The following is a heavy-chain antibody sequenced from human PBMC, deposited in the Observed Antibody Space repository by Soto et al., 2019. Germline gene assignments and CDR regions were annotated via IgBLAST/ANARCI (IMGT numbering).Heavy chain of an antibody. CDR1: GFYFNNYS. CDR3: AKGHYYDNVGNWVANQAFDS. D-gene: IGHD3-22*01. V-gene: IGHV3-23*01. CDR2: ISGGGTGT. J-gene: IGHJ4*02. Sequence: LRISCAVSGFYFNNYSMNWVRLAPGKGLEWVSSISGGGTGTYSADAVRGRFTISSDKSRNTVYLQMSSLRAEDTAVYYCAKGHYYDNVGNWVANQAFDSWGQGSLVTVSS.